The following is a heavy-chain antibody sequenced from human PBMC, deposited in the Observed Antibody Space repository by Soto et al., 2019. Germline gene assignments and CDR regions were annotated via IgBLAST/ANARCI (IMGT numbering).Heavy chain of an antibody. CDR1: GYTFTSYA. D-gene: IGHD4-17*01. CDR3: ARNHRESDYRYPTIDY. CDR2: INAGNGNT. V-gene: IGHV1-3*01. J-gene: IGHJ4*02. Sequence: GASVKVSCKASGYTFTSYAMHWVRQAPGQRLEWMGWINAGNGNTKYSQKFQGRVTITRDTSASTAYMELSSLRSEDTAVYYCARNHRESDYRYPTIDYWGQGTLVTVSS.